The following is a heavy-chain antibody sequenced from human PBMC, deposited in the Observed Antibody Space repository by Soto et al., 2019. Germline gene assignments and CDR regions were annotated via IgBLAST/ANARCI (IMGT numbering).Heavy chain of an antibody. D-gene: IGHD1-1*01. Sequence: EVQLVESGGGLVKPGGSLRLSCAASGFTFSSYSMNWVRQAPGKGLEWVSSISSSSSYIYYADSVKGRFTISRDNAKNSLYLQMNSLRAEATAVYYCARDGAEMMGTNYYYYYGMDVWVQGTTVTVSS. CDR3: ARDGAEMMGTNYYYYYGMDV. J-gene: IGHJ6*02. CDR1: GFTFSSYS. CDR2: ISSSSSYI. V-gene: IGHV3-21*01.